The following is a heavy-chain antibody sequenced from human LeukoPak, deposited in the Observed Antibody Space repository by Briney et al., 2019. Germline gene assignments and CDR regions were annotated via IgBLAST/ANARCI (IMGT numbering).Heavy chain of an antibody. CDR2: ISSSSSYI. Sequence: PGGSLRLSCAASGFTFSSYSMNWVRQAPGKGLEWVSSISSSSSYIYYADSVKGRFTISRDNAKNSLYLQMNSLRAEDTAVYYCARDQAMAAAGYDAFDIWGQGTMVTFSS. CDR1: GFTFSSYS. D-gene: IGHD6-13*01. CDR3: ARDQAMAAAGYDAFDI. J-gene: IGHJ3*02. V-gene: IGHV3-21*01.